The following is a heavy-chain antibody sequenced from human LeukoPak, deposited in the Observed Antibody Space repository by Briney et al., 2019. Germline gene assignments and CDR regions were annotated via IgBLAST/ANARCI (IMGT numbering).Heavy chain of an antibody. CDR3: ARQTGSGLFILP. Sequence: SETLSLTCTVSGGSISSSSYYWGWIRQPPGKGLEWIGSIYYSGSTYYNPSLKSRVTMSVDTSKNQFSLRLTSVTAADTAVYYCARQTGSGLFILPGGQGTLVTVSS. V-gene: IGHV4-39*01. J-gene: IGHJ4*02. CDR1: GGSISSSSYY. CDR2: IYYSGST. D-gene: IGHD3/OR15-3a*01.